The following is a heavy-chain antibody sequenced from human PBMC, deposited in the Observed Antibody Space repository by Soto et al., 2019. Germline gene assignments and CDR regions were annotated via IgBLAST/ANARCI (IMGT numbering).Heavy chain of an antibody. CDR2: ISSSGDSA. V-gene: IGHV3-23*01. CDR1: GFIFSTYA. J-gene: IGHJ3*02. D-gene: IGHD4-17*01. Sequence: PGGSRRRSWAASGFIFSTYAMNWVRQAPGKGLEWVSAISSSGDSAYYAESVRGRFTISRDNSINTLYLQMRSLRPEDTAVYYCAHPRGYGVFDAVDIWGQGTMVTVSS. CDR3: AHPRGYGVFDAVDI.